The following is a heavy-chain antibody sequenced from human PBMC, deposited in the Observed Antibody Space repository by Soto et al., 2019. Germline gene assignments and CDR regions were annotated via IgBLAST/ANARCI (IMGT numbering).Heavy chain of an antibody. CDR2: ISSSSSYI. V-gene: IGHV3-21*01. CDR3: ARESGTTFDY. CDR1: GFAFSSYS. D-gene: IGHD1-1*01. J-gene: IGHJ4*02. Sequence: GGSLRLSCAASGFAFSSYSMNWVRQAPGKGLEWVSSISSSSSYIYYADSVKGRFTISRDNAKNSLYLQMNSLRAEDTAVYYCARESGTTFDYWGQGTLVTVSS.